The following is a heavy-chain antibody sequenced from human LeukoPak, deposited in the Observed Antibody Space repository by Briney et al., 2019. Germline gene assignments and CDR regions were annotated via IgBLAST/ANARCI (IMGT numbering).Heavy chain of an antibody. D-gene: IGHD6-13*01. CDR1: GGSISSYY. CDR2: IYYSGST. J-gene: IGHJ6*03. V-gene: IGHV4-39*01. CDR3: ARHDSSWSLYYNYYMDV. Sequence: PSETLSLTCTVSGGSISSYYWGWIRQPPGKGLEWIGSIYYSGSTYYNPSLKSRVTISVDTSKNQFSLKLSSVTAADTAVYYCARHDSSWSLYYNYYMDVWGKGTTVTVSS.